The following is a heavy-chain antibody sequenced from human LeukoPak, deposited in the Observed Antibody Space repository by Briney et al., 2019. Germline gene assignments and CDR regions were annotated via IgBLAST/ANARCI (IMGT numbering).Heavy chain of an antibody. D-gene: IGHD6-6*01. CDR3: ARVVVSSSSDYFDY. CDR2: TSYDESNK. CDR1: GFTFSSYA. V-gene: IGHV3-30*04. J-gene: IGHJ4*02. Sequence: PGGSLRLSCAASGFTFSSYAMHWVRQAPGKGLEWVAVTSYDESNKYYADSVKGRFTISRDNSKKTLYLQMNSLRGEDTAVYYCARVVVSSSSDYFDYWGQGTLVIVSS.